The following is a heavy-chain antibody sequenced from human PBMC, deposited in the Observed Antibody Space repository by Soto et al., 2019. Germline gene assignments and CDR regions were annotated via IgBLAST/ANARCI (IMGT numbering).Heavy chain of an antibody. CDR2: INPSGGST. Sequence: ASVKVSCKASGYTFTSYYMHWVRQAPGQGLEWMGIINPSGGSTSYAQKFQGRVTMTRDTSTSTVYMELSSLRSEDTAVYYCARDHRPTHLGPGWFDPWGQGTLVTVSS. D-gene: IGHD6-6*01. CDR1: GYTFTSYY. V-gene: IGHV1-46*01. J-gene: IGHJ5*02. CDR3: ARDHRPTHLGPGWFDP.